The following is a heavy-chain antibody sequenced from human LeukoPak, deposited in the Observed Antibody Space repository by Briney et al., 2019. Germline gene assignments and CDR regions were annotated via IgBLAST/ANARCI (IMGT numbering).Heavy chain of an antibody. CDR2: IRNSGRT. D-gene: IGHD1-26*01. CDR3: AREKWELSCDY. J-gene: IGHJ4*02. CDR1: SGSISSYY. V-gene: IGHV4-4*08. Sequence: SSETLSLTCTLSSGSISSYYWSWIRQPPGKGLEWLAYIRNSGRTNYNPSLKSRLTISLDTSKNQFSLDVRSVTAADTAVYYCAREKWELSCDYWGQGTLVTVSS.